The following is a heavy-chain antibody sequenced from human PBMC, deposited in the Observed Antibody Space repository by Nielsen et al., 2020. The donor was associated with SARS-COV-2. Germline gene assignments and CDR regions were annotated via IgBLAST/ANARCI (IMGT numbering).Heavy chain of an antibody. D-gene: IGHD7-27*01. J-gene: IGHJ6*02. CDR3: ARDNWGRMDV. Sequence: GESLKISCGASGFTISSSFMSWVRQAAGKGLDWVSVIYTDGSTSHADSVKGSFTISSDNSKNTLYLQMNSLRAEDTAVYYCARDNWGRMDVWGQGTTVTVSS. V-gene: IGHV3-66*01. CDR2: IYTDGST. CDR1: GFTISSSF.